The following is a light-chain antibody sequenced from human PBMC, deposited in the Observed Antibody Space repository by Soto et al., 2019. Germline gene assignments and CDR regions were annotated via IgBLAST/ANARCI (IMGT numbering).Light chain of an antibody. CDR1: QSISSY. Sequence: DIQMTQSPSSLSASVGDRVTITCRASQSISSYLNWYQQKPGKAPKLLIYAASNLRSGVPSRFSGSGYGTDFSLIISSLQPEDLATYYCKQSKSFPLTFGGGTKVDI. J-gene: IGKJ4*01. CDR3: KQSKSFPLT. V-gene: IGKV1-39*01. CDR2: AAS.